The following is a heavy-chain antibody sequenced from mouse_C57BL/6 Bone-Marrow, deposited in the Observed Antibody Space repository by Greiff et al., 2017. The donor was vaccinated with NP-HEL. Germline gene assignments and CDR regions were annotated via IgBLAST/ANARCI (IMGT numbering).Heavy chain of an antibody. J-gene: IGHJ3*01. V-gene: IGHV1-80*01. CDR1: GYEFSNYW. CDR3: ARGAY. Sequence: VQLQQSGAELVKPGASVKISCKASGYEFSNYWMNWVKQRPGKGLEWIGQIYPGDGDTNYNGKFKDKATLTADKSSITAYMHLSMLTSEDSAVYFCARGAYWGQGTLVTVSA. CDR2: IYPGDGDT.